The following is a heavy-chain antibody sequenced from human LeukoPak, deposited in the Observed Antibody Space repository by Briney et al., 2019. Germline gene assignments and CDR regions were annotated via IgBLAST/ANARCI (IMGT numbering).Heavy chain of an antibody. V-gene: IGHV4-38-2*01. D-gene: IGHD3-10*01. CDR1: GYSFYSNFD. Sequence: SETLSLTCAVSGYSFYSNFDWGWIRQPPGKGLEWIGSIYHSGSSYYNPSLKSRVTISMGTSNNQFSLKLTSVTDADTAIYDCARHDASGGSGTYYSVDYWGQGTLVTVSS. J-gene: IGHJ4*02. CDR2: IYHSGSS. CDR3: ARHDASGGSGTYYSVDY.